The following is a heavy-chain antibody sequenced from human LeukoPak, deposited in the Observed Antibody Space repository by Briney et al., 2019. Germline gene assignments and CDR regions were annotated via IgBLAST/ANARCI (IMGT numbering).Heavy chain of an antibody. CDR2: IFHSGST. D-gene: IGHD2-15*01. CDR1: GGSISSYY. J-gene: IGHJ4*02. CDR3: ARVRGLYCFDY. Sequence: SETLSLTCTVSGGSISSYYWSWIRQPPGKGLEWIGSIFHSGSTYYNPSLKSRVTISVDTSKNQFSLKLSSVTAADTAVYYCARVRGLYCFDYWGQGTLVTVSS. V-gene: IGHV4-38-2*02.